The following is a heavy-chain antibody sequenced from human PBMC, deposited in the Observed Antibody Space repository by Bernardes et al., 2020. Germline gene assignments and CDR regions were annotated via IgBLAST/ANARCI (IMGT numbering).Heavy chain of an antibody. CDR2: ISAYNGNT. CDR3: ARYNLPRTQRSPSSSAYDSSGYYWYYYYGMDV. CDR1: GYTFTSYG. V-gene: IGHV1-18*01. J-gene: IGHJ6*02. Sequence: ASVKVSCKASGYTFTSYGISWVRQAPGQGLEWMGWISAYNGNTNYAQKLQGRVTMTTDTSTSTAYMELRSLRSDDTAVYYCARYNLPRTQRSPSSSAYDSSGYYWYYYYGMDVWGQGTTVTVSS. D-gene: IGHD3-22*01.